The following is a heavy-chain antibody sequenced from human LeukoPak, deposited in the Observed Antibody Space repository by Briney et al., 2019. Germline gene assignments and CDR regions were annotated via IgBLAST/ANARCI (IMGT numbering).Heavy chain of an antibody. J-gene: IGHJ4*02. CDR1: GFTFSSYS. Sequence: GGSLRLSCAASGFTFSSYSMNWVRQAPGKGLEWVSSIRSSSYIYYADSVKGRFTISRDNAKNSLYLQMNSLRAEDTAVYYCARDLRQRFLEWLPAYFDYWGQGTLVTVSS. CDR3: ARDLRQRFLEWLPAYFDY. CDR2: IRSSSYI. D-gene: IGHD3-3*01. V-gene: IGHV3-21*01.